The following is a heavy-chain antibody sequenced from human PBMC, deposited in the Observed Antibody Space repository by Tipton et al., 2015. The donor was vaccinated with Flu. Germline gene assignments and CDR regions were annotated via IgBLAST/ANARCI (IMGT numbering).Heavy chain of an antibody. Sequence: QSGPEVKKPGASVKVSCKASGYTFTSYYMHWVRQAPGQGLEWMGIINPSGGSTSYAQKFQGRVTMTRDTSTSTVYMEPSSLRSEDTAVYYCARIPPGGVYCSSTSCHDYWGQGTLVTVSS. V-gene: IGHV1-46*01. CDR2: INPSGGST. J-gene: IGHJ4*02. CDR3: ARIPPGGVYCSSTSCHDY. CDR1: GYTFTSYY. D-gene: IGHD2-2*01.